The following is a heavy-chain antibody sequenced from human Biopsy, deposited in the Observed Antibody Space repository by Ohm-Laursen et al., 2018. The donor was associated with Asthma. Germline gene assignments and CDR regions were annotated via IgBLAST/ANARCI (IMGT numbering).Heavy chain of an antibody. J-gene: IGHJ4*02. CDR2: MYHSGSP. CDR3: VRHQYSSSWSTFDY. D-gene: IGHD5-12*01. CDR1: GGSIISGDYF. Sequence: SETLSLTCTVSGGSIISGDYFWSWIRQPPGKGMEWIGSMYHSGSPYYHPSLKSRATISVDTSKNQLSLKMSSVTAADTAVYFCVRHQYSSSWSTFDYWGQGALVTVSS. V-gene: IGHV4-39*01.